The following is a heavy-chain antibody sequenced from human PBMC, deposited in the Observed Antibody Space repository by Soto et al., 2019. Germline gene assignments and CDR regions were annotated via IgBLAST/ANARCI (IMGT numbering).Heavy chain of an antibody. CDR2: ISAYNGNT. J-gene: IGHJ3*02. Sequence: GASVKVSCKASGYTFTSYGISWVRQAPGQGLEWMGWISAYNGNTNYAQKLQGRVTMTTDTSTSTAYMELRSLRSDDTAVYYCARGRGPVVALSGAFDIWGQGTTVTVSS. D-gene: IGHD3-22*01. V-gene: IGHV1-18*01. CDR3: ARGRGPVVALSGAFDI. CDR1: GYTFTSYG.